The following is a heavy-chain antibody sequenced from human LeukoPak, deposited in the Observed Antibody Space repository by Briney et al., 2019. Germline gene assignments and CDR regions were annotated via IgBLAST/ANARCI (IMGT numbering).Heavy chain of an antibody. CDR3: ATHYYDSSGYYPWYFDY. J-gene: IGHJ4*02. Sequence: SETLSLTCTVSGGSISSYYWSWIRQPPGKRLEWIGYIYYSGSTNYNPSLKSRVTISVDTSKNQFSLKLSSVTAAGTAVYYCATHYYDSSGYYPWYFDYWGQGTLVTVSS. V-gene: IGHV4-59*08. CDR1: GGSISSYY. D-gene: IGHD3-22*01. CDR2: IYYSGST.